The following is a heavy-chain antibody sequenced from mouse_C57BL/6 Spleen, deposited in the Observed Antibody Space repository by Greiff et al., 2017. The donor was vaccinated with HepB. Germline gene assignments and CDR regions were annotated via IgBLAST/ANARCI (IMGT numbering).Heavy chain of an antibody. D-gene: IGHD2-4*01. Sequence: EVQVVESGGGLVKPGGSLKLSCAASGFTFSDYGMHWVRQAPEKGLEWVAYISSGSSTIYYADTVKGRFTISRDNAKNTLFLQMTSLRSEDTAMYYCARNYDYDADLLFDYWGQGTTLTVSS. V-gene: IGHV5-17*01. CDR2: ISSGSSTI. CDR3: ARNYDYDADLLFDY. CDR1: GFTFSDYG. J-gene: IGHJ2*01.